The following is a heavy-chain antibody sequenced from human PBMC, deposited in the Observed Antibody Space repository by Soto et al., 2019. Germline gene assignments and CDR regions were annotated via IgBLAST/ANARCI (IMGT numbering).Heavy chain of an antibody. J-gene: IGHJ4*02. CDR2: IYYSGST. V-gene: IGHV4-31*03. CDR3: ARVDTSVGATCVSY. CDR1: GGSISSGGYY. Sequence: QVQLQESGPGLVKPSQTLSLTCTVSGGSISSGGYYWSWILQHTGKGLEWIGYIYYSGSTYYNPSLKSRVTISVDTSKNQFSLKLSSVTAADTAVYYCARVDTSVGATCVSYWGQGTLVTVSS. D-gene: IGHD1-26*01.